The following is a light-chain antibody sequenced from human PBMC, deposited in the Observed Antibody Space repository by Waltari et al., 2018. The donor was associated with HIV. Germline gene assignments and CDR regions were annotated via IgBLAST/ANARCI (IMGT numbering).Light chain of an antibody. J-gene: IGKJ2*01. V-gene: IGKV4-1*01. CDR2: WAS. CDR1: QSVLYSSNNKNY. Sequence: DIVMTQSPDSLAVSLGERATINCKSSQSVLYSSNNKNYLAWYQQKPGQPPKLLIYWASTRESGVPDRFSGSGSGTDFTHTISSLQAEDVAVYYCQQYYSTLYTFGQGTKLEIK. CDR3: QQYYSTLYT.